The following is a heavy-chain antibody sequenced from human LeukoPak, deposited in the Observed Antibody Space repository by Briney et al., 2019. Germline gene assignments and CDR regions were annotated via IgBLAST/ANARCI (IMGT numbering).Heavy chain of an antibody. CDR1: GYIFTTYF. D-gene: IGHD3-22*01. Sequence: ASVKVSCKASGYIFTTYFMHWVRQAPGQGLEWMGFINPSGGTTGYSQKFQGRVTMTRDTSTSKVYMALSSLRSEDTAVYYCSGVVITLTSLVPWGQGTLVTVSS. V-gene: IGHV1-46*03. CDR2: INPSGGTT. J-gene: IGHJ5*02. CDR3: SGVVITLTSLVP.